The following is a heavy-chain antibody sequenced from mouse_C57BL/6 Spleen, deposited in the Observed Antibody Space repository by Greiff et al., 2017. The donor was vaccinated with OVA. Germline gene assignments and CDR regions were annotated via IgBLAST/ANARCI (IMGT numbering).Heavy chain of an antibody. D-gene: IGHD2-1*01. CDR1: GYTFTSYW. J-gene: IGHJ2*01. V-gene: IGHV1-55*01. Sequence: QVQLQQPGAELVKPGASVKMSCKASGYTFTSYWITWVKQRPGQGLEWIGDIYPGSGSTNYNEKFKSKATLTVDTSSSTAYMQLSSLTSEDSAVYYCARLSYYGNYEGYFDYWGQGTTLTVSS. CDR3: ARLSYYGNYEGYFDY. CDR2: IYPGSGST.